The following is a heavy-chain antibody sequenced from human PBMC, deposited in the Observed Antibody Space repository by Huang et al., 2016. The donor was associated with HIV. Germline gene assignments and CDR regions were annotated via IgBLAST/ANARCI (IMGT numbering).Heavy chain of an antibody. D-gene: IGHD1-26*01. V-gene: IGHV3-53*01. Sequence: EVQLVESGGGLIQPGGSLRLSCAASGFTVRGTYMGWVRQAPRKGLGWVSVIYSGGNTYFADSVKGRFTFSRDNSKNTVDLQMNSLRADDTAVYYCARGGNTVGYFDNWGQGTLVTVSS. CDR2: IYSGGNT. J-gene: IGHJ4*02. CDR3: ARGGNTVGYFDN. CDR1: GFTVRGTY.